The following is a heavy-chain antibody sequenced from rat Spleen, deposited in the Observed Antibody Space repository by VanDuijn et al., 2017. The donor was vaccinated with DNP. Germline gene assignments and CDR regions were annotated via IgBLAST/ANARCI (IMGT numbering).Heavy chain of an antibody. D-gene: IGHD1-12*03. CDR2: ISSGGST. CDR1: GFSLTSYT. V-gene: IGHV2-6*01. Sequence: QVQLKESGPGLVQPSQTLSLTCTVSGFSLTSYTVNWVRQPPGKGLEWIAAISSGGSTYYNSVLKSRLSINRDTSKSQVFLKMNSLQPEDTATYYCARGGYDDDALDAWGQGTSVTVSS. CDR3: ARGGYDDDALDA. J-gene: IGHJ4*01.